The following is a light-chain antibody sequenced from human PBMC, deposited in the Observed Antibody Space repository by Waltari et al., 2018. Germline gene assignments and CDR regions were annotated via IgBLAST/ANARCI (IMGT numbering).Light chain of an antibody. Sequence: LQITQSPSALSASVGAPITITCQASQGIGNNLNWYQQKPGKAPKLLIYRASSLQSGIPSRFSGSGSGTDFTLTISSLQPEDFATYYCQQCNTYPPTFGGGTKVEIK. CDR1: QGIGNN. CDR3: QQCNTYPPT. V-gene: IGKV1-16*01. CDR2: RAS. J-gene: IGKJ4*01.